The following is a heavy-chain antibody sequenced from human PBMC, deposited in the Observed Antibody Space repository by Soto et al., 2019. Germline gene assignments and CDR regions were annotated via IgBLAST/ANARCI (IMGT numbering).Heavy chain of an antibody. CDR2: TRNKANSYTT. CDR3: ASVWYSSGWAFDS. D-gene: IGHD6-19*01. J-gene: IGHJ4*02. Sequence: GGSLRLSCAVSGFTFSDHYMDWVRQAPGKGLEWVGRTRNKANSYTTEYAASVKGRFTISRDDSKNSLYLEMNSLKTEETAAYYCASVWYSSGWAFDSWGQGTLVTVSS. CDR1: GFTFSDHY. V-gene: IGHV3-72*01.